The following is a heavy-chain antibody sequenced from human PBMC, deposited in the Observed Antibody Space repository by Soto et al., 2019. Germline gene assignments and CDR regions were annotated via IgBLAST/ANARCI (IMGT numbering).Heavy chain of an antibody. CDR2: ISYDGSNK. V-gene: IGHV3-30*04. D-gene: IGHD3-22*01. Sequence: GGSLRLSCAASGFTFSSYAMHWVRQAPGKGLEWVAVISYDGSNKYYADSVKGRFTISRDNSKNTLYLQINSLRAEDTAVYYCARTPSSCYYYFDYWGQGTLVTVSS. J-gene: IGHJ4*02. CDR3: ARTPSSCYYYFDY. CDR1: GFTFSSYA.